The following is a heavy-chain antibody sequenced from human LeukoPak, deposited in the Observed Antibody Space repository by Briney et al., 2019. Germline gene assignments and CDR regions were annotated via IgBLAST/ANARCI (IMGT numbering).Heavy chain of an antibody. CDR3: ARDPGEPYFDY. CDR2: ISSSSSYI. Sequence: GGSMRLSCAAYGFTFSSYSMNWVRQAPGKGLEWVSSISSSSSYIYYADSVKGRFTISRDNAKNSLYLQMNSLRAEDTAVYYCARDPGEPYFDYWGQGTLVTVSS. CDR1: GFTFSSYS. D-gene: IGHD1-14*01. J-gene: IGHJ4*02. V-gene: IGHV3-21*01.